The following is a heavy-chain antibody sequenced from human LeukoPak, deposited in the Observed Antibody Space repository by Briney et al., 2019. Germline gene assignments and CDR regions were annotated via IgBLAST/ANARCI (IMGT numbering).Heavy chain of an antibody. J-gene: IGHJ6*04. CDR2: INAGNGNT. CDR1: GYTFTSYA. Sequence: ASVKVSCKSSGYTFTSYAMHWVRQAPGQRLEWMGWINAGNGNTKNSQKFQGRVTITRDTSASTAYMELSSLRSEDTAVYYCARFRYGSGNQDYGMDVWGKGTTVTVSS. CDR3: ARFRYGSGNQDYGMDV. V-gene: IGHV1-3*01. D-gene: IGHD3-10*01.